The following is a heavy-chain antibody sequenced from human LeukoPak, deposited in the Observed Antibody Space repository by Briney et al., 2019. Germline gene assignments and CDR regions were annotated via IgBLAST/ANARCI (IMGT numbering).Heavy chain of an antibody. D-gene: IGHD3-10*01. V-gene: IGHV4-59*12. J-gene: IGHJ4*02. CDR3: ARSTIHYYFDY. CDR2: IYYSGST. Sequence: PSETLSLTCTVSGGSISSYYWSWIRQPPGKGLEWIGYIYYSGSTNYNPSLKSRVTISVDRSKNQFSPKLSSVTAADTAVYYCARSTIHYYFDYWGQGTLVTVSS. CDR1: GGSISSYY.